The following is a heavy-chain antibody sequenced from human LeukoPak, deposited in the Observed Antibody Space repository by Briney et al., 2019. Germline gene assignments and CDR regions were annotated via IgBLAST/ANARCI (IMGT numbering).Heavy chain of an antibody. J-gene: IGHJ4*02. V-gene: IGHV4-4*07. CDR1: GGSISSYY. D-gene: IGHD5-12*01. Sequence: PSETLSLTCTVSGGSISSYYWSWIRQPAGKGLEWIGRIYTSGSTDYNPSLKSRVTMSVDTSKNQFSLQLNSVTPEDTAVYYCARGGHSGYAYWGQGTLVTVSS. CDR2: IYTSGST. CDR3: ARGGHSGYAY.